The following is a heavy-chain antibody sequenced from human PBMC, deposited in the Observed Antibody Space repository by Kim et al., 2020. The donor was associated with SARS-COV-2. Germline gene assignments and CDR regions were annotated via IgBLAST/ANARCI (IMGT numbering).Heavy chain of an antibody. Sequence: GGSLRLSCAASGFTFSNAWMSWVRQAPGKGLEWVGRIKSKTDGGTTDYAAPVKGRFTISRDDSKNTLYLQMNSLKTEDTAVYYCTRYYDFWSGYYNYYYYMDVWGKGTTVTVSS. V-gene: IGHV3-15*01. J-gene: IGHJ6*03. CDR1: GFTFSNAW. CDR3: TRYYDFWSGYYNYYYYMDV. D-gene: IGHD3-3*01. CDR2: IKSKTDGGTT.